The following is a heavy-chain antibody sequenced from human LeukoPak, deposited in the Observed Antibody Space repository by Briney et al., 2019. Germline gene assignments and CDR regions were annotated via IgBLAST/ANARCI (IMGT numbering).Heavy chain of an antibody. CDR1: GFTFSSYW. Sequence: GGSLRLSCAASGFTFSSYWMSWVRRAPGKGLEWVANIKQDGSEKYYVDSVKGRFTISRDNAKNSLYLQMNSLRAEGTAVYYCARDADSSWYLHHDYWGQGTLVTVSS. V-gene: IGHV3-7*01. CDR3: ARDADSSWYLHHDY. D-gene: IGHD6-13*01. CDR2: IKQDGSEK. J-gene: IGHJ4*02.